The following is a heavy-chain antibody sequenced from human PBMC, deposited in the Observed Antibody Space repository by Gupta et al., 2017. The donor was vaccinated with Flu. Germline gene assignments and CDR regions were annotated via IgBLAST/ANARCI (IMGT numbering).Heavy chain of an antibody. CDR3: APAPNYYYYGMDV. D-gene: IGHD2-8*01. J-gene: IGHJ6*02. V-gene: IGHV3-48*01. CDR2: ISSSSSTI. CDR1: GFTFSSYS. Sequence: VQLVESGGGVVEHWASLGFARAASGFTFSSYSMTWVSMAPGRWLAEVSYISSSSSTIYYADTVKGRFTISRDNAKNSLYLQMNSLRAEDTAVYYCAPAPNYYYYGMDVWGQGTTVTVSS.